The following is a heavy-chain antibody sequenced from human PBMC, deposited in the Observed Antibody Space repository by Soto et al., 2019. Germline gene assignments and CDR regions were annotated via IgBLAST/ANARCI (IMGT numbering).Heavy chain of an antibody. V-gene: IGHV1-69*06. J-gene: IGHJ4*02. D-gene: IGHD3-22*01. Sequence: AVKVSFKASGCTFSSYAISWVRQAPGQGLEWMGGIIPIFGTANYAQKFQGRVRITADKSTSTAYMELSSLRSKDTSVYYCARANYYDSSGYYFGYWGQRTLVTVSS. CDR1: GCTFSSYA. CDR3: ARANYYDSSGYYFGY. CDR2: IIPIFGTA.